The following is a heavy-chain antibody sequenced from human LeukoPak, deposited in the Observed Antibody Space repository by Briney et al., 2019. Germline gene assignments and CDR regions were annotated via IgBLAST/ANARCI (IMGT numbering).Heavy chain of an antibody. D-gene: IGHD3-10*02. Sequence: SETLSLTCTVSGGSISSSSYYWGWIRQPPGKGLEWIGSIYYSGSTYYNPSLKSRVTISVDTSKNQFSLKLSSVTAADTAVYYCASFVRGVIGWFDPWGQGTLVTVSS. V-gene: IGHV4-39*07. CDR1: GGSISSSSYY. CDR2: IYYSGST. CDR3: ASFVRGVIGWFDP. J-gene: IGHJ5*02.